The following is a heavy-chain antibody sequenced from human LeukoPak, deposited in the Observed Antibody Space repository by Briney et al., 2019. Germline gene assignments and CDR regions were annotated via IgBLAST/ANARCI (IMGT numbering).Heavy chain of an antibody. CDR1: GYSFSNYW. CDR3: ARAPTSVSSPYCFDY. J-gene: IGHJ4*02. V-gene: IGHV5-51*01. D-gene: IGHD2-15*01. Sequence: GESLKISCKASGYSFSNYWIGWVRQMPGKGLEWMGIIYPGDSDTRYSPSFQGQVTISADKSITTGYLQWSSLKASDTAMYYCARAPTSVSSPYCFDYWGQGALVTVSS. CDR2: IYPGDSDT.